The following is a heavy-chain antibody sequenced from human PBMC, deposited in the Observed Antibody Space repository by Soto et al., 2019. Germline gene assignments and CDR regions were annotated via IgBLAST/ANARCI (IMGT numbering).Heavy chain of an antibody. CDR2: IYYSGST. CDR3: ARLSHFLRRGEFDY. V-gene: IGHV4-39*01. Sequence: QLQLQESGPGLVKPSETLSLTCTVSGGSISSSSYYWGWIRQPPGKGLEWIGSIYYSGSTYYNPSLKSRVNHSVDPPKNQCSLTLSSVTAADTAVYYCARLSHFLRRGEFDYWGQGTLVTVSS. CDR1: GGSISSSSYY. J-gene: IGHJ4*02. D-gene: IGHD3-3*02.